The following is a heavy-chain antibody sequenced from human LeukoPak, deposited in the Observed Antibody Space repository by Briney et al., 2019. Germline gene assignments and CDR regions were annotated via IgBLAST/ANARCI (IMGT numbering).Heavy chain of an antibody. CDR3: ARGPTEYYDYVWGSYPYIFDY. CDR2: ISSSSSYI. J-gene: IGHJ4*02. Sequence: GGSLRLSCAASGFTFSSYSMNWVRQAPGKGMEWVSSISSSSSYIYYADSVKGRFTISRDNAKNSLYLQMNSLRAEDTAVYYCARGPTEYYDYVWGSYPYIFDYWGQGTLVTVSS. V-gene: IGHV3-21*01. CDR1: GFTFSSYS. D-gene: IGHD3-16*01.